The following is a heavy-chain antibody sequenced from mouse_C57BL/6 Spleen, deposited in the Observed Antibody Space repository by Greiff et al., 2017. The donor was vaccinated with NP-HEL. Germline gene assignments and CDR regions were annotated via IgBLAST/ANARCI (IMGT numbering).Heavy chain of an antibody. CDR2: INPYNGGT. CDR1: GYTFTDYY. Sequence: EVQLQQSGPVLVKPGASVKMSCKASGYTFTDYYMNWVKQSNGKSLEWIGVINPYNGGTSYNQKFKGKATFTVDTSSSTAYMELNSLTSEDSSVYYCARGYSNYVDAMDYWGQGTSVTVSS. V-gene: IGHV1-19*01. CDR3: ARGYSNYVDAMDY. J-gene: IGHJ4*01. D-gene: IGHD2-5*01.